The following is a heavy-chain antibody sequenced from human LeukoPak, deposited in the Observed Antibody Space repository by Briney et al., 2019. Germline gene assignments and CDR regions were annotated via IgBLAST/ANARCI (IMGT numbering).Heavy chain of an antibody. V-gene: IGHV1-18*01. CDR2: INPYNGNR. CDR3: ARFQASEFRGFDH. CDR1: GYRFITFG. Sequence: ASVKVSCKTSGYRFITFGINWVRQAPGQGLEWMGWINPYNGNRYYAKKFQDRFNMTTDTSTSTVYLELQTLTSDDTAIYYCARFQASEFRGFDHWGQGTLITVSS. J-gene: IGHJ4*02. D-gene: IGHD3-10*01.